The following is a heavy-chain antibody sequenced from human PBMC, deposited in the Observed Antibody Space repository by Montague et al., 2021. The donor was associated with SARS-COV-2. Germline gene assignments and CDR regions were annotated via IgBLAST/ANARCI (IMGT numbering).Heavy chain of an antibody. CDR3: ARHLNYRDYGGDDY. J-gene: IGHJ4*02. CDR1: GGSISSSSYF. D-gene: IGHD4-17*01. CDR2: IYYSGGT. V-gene: IGHV4-39*01. Sequence: SETLSLTCSVSGGSISSSSYFWSWIRQPPGKGLEWIGSIYYSGGTYSNSSLKSRVTISVDTSKNQFSLKLSSVTAADTAVYYCARHLNYRDYGGDDYWGQGTVVTVSS.